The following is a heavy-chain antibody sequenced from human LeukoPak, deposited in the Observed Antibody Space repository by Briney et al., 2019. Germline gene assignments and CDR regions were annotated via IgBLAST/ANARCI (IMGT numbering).Heavy chain of an antibody. Sequence: GASVNVSCKASGYTFSNYYMHWVRQAPGPGLEWMGIISPSGDSTSYAQKFQGRVTMTRDTSTSTAYMELSGLRSEDTAMDYCARPSYYDSSNYYYYFDYWGQGTLVTVSS. CDR1: GYTFSNYY. V-gene: IGHV1-46*01. CDR3: ARPSYYDSSNYYYYFDY. D-gene: IGHD3-22*01. J-gene: IGHJ4*02. CDR2: ISPSGDST.